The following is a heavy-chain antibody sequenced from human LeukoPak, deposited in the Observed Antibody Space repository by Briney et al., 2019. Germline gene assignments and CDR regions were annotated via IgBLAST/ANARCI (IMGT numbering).Heavy chain of an antibody. J-gene: IGHJ5*02. CDR3: AKDRTGRYCSSTSCANWFDP. CDR1: GFTFSDYY. V-gene: IGHV3-30*02. Sequence: PPGGSLRLSCAASGFTFSDYYMSWVRQAPGKGLEWVAFIRYDGSNKYYADSVKGRFTISRDNSKNTLYLQMNSLRAEDTAVYYCAKDRTGRYCSSTSCANWFDPWGQGTLVTVSS. D-gene: IGHD2-2*01. CDR2: IRYDGSNK.